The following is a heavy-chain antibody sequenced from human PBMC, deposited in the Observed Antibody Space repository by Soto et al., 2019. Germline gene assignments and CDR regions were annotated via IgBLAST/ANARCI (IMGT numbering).Heavy chain of an antibody. J-gene: IGHJ4*02. D-gene: IGHD3-22*01. CDR2: ISYDGSNK. Sequence: PGGSLRLSCAASGFTFSSYGMHWVRQAPGKGLEWVAVISYDGSNKYYADSVKGRFTISRDNSKNTLYLQMNSLRAEDTAVYYCAKDQYYYDSSGSLGPSVYWGQGTLVTVSS. CDR1: GFTFSSYG. CDR3: AKDQYYYDSSGSLGPSVY. V-gene: IGHV3-30*18.